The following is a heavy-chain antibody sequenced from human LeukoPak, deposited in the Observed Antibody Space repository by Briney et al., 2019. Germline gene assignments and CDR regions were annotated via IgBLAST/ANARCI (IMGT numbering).Heavy chain of an antibody. Sequence: ASVKVSCKASGGTFTSYGISWVRQAPGQGLEWMGRISVHSGQTNYVQKFQDRVTMTTDTSTSTAYMELRSLGSGDAAVYYCAREGYYYHTSNGDDHWGQGTLVTVSS. V-gene: IGHV1-18*01. J-gene: IGHJ5*02. D-gene: IGHD3-22*01. CDR2: ISVHSGQT. CDR1: GGTFTSYG. CDR3: AREGYYYHTSNGDDH.